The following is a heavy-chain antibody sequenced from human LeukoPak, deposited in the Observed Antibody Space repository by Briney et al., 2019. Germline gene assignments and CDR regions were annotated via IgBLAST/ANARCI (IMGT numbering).Heavy chain of an antibody. Sequence: GGSLRLSCAASGFTFDDYGMSWVRQAPGKGLEWVSGINWNGGSTGYADSVKGRFTISRDNAKNSLYLQMNSLRAEDTALYHCARDRTHCYGSGSYTDYWGQGTLVTVSS. CDR3: ARDRTHCYGSGSYTDY. CDR2: INWNGGST. J-gene: IGHJ4*02. V-gene: IGHV3-20*01. CDR1: GFTFDDYG. D-gene: IGHD3-10*01.